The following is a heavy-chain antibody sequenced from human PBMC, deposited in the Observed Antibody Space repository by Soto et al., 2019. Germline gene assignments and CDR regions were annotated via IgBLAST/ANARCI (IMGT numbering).Heavy chain of an antibody. CDR1: GASMDGFY. V-gene: IGHV4-59*12. D-gene: IGHD1-26*01. Sequence: PSETLSLTCTVSGASMDGFYWNWIRQPPGKGLEWIGYVYESGRTYYKPSLKSRASISMDKSRNQFSVRLTSVTAADTAVYFCARGDRYSGSFSDYFDPWGQGTLVTVSS. J-gene: IGHJ5*02. CDR3: ARGDRYSGSFSDYFDP. CDR2: VYESGRT.